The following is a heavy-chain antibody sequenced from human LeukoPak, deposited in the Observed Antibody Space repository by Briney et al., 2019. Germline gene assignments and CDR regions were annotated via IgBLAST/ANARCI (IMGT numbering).Heavy chain of an antibody. D-gene: IGHD2-2*01. CDR3: ARDCCSTPSCRFDY. CDR2: ISSSSMTT. J-gene: IGHJ4*02. V-gene: IGHV3-48*04. CDR1: GFILSTHS. Sequence: PGGSLRLSCAASGFILSTHSMNWVRQAPGKGLEWVSYISSSSMTTHYADSVKGRFTISRDNAKNLLYLQMNSLRAEDTAVYYCARDCCSTPSCRFDYWGQGTLVTVSS.